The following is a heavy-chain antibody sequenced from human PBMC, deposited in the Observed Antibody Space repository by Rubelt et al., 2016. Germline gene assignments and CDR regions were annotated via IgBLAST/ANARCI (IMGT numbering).Heavy chain of an antibody. V-gene: IGHV3-49*03. CDR1: GFIFGDYA. CDR2: IRSKAYGGTT. Sequence: EVQLVESGGDLVQPGRSLTLSCTASGFIFGDYAMSWFRQAPGKGLEWVGFIRSKAYGGTTEYAASVKGGFTIARDDSTIIADLLMNSLKTEDTAVYYCTRDSRFDPWGQGTLVTVSS. J-gene: IGHJ5*02. CDR3: TRDSRFDP.